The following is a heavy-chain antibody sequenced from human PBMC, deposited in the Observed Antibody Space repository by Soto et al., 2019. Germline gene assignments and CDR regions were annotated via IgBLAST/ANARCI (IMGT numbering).Heavy chain of an antibody. J-gene: IGHJ5*02. CDR1: GYTFKKYP. V-gene: IGHV1-3*01. Sequence: ASVKVSCKASGYTFKKYPMHWVRQAPGQRLEWMGWINVGNGNTKYSQNFQGRVTINQDTSASTAYMELSSLTSEDTAVYYCAREKWGSGSRWLDPWGQGTLVTVSS. CDR2: INVGNGNT. D-gene: IGHD6-19*01. CDR3: AREKWGSGSRWLDP.